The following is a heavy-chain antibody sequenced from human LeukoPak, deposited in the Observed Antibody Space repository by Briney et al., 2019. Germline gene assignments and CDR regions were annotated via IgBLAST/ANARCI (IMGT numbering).Heavy chain of an antibody. CDR3: TRYNNDHFDY. CDR2: IAYDGSRA. CDR1: GFTFSSYW. J-gene: IGHJ4*02. Sequence: PGGSLRLSCAASGFTFSSYWMHWVRQAPGKGLEWVAVIAYDGSRAFYADSVKGRFTISRDNSKNTMSVQMDDLRAEDTAVYYCTRYNNDHFDYWGQGTLVTVSS. V-gene: IGHV3-33*08. D-gene: IGHD1-14*01.